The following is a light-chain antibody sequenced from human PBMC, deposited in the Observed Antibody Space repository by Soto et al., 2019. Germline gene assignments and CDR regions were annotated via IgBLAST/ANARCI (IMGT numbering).Light chain of an antibody. V-gene: IGKV3D-7*01. CDR3: QQYDNLLT. J-gene: IGKJ4*01. CDR2: DSS. Sequence: EIVLTQSPATLSLSPGERATLSCRASQSLSSNFLAWYQQKPGQAPRLLIYDSSTRATGFPDRFSGSGSGTDFTLTISSLQPEDVATYYCQQYDNLLTFGGGTKVEIK. CDR1: QSLSSNF.